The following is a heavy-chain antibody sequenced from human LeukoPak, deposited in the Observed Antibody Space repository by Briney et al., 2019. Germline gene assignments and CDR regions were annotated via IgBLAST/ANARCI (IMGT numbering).Heavy chain of an antibody. D-gene: IGHD4-17*01. CDR3: ARPYGDYALDY. J-gene: IGHJ4*02. Sequence: KSSETLSLTCAVYGDSFSGYYWSWIRQPPGKGLEWIGEINHSGGTNYNPSLKSRVTISIDTSKNQLSLKLTSLTAADTAVYYCARPYGDYALDYWGQGTLVTVSS. V-gene: IGHV4-34*01. CDR1: GDSFSGYY. CDR2: INHSGGT.